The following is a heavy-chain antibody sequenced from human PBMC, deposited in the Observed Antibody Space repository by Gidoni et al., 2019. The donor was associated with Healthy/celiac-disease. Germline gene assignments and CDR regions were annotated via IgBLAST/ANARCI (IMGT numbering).Heavy chain of an antibody. J-gene: IGHJ4*02. Sequence: QVQLQESGPGLVTPSQTLSLPSTLSGGSISSGGYYWSWIRQHPGKGLEWIGYIYYSGSTDYNPSLKSRVTISVDTSKNQVSLKLSSVTAADTAVYYCARRVQLWEFDYWGQGTLVTVSS. CDR2: IYYSGST. D-gene: IGHD5-18*01. V-gene: IGHV4-31*03. CDR1: GGSISSGGYY. CDR3: ARRVQLWEFDY.